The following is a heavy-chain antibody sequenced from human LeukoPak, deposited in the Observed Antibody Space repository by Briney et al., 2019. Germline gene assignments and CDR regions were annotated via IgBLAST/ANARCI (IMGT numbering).Heavy chain of an antibody. Sequence: PGASVKVPCKASGYTFTSYYMHWVRQAPGQGLERMGIINPSGGSTSYAQKFQGRVTMTRDTSTSTVYMELSSLRSEDTAVYYCARAASYSSSWYGHDYWGQGTLVTVSS. D-gene: IGHD6-13*01. J-gene: IGHJ4*02. CDR2: INPSGGST. CDR1: GYTFTSYY. CDR3: ARAASYSSSWYGHDY. V-gene: IGHV1-46*01.